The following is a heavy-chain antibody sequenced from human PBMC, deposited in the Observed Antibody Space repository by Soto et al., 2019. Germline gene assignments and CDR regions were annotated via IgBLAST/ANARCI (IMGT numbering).Heavy chain of an antibody. J-gene: IGHJ4*01. CDR2: IYYTGSS. D-gene: IGHD6-13*01. Sequence: PSETLSLTCTVSGGSVSSGNYYWSWIRQPPGKGLEWIGFIYYTGSSSYNPSLKSRVTMSLDKSNNQFSLKLTSVTAADTGVYYCARYSAASGTYYFDYWGQGTLVTVSS. CDR1: GGSVSSGNYY. CDR3: ARYSAASGTYYFDY. V-gene: IGHV4-61*01.